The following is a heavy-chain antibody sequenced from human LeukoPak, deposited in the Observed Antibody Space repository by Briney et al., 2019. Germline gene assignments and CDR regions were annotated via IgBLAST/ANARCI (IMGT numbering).Heavy chain of an antibody. CDR1: GGSFSGYY. CDR3: ARVWRMGITMVRGINWFDP. D-gene: IGHD3-10*01. V-gene: IGHV4-34*01. CDR2: INHSGST. Sequence: SETLSLTCAVYGGSFSGYYLSWIRQPPGKGLEWIGEINHSGSTNYNPSLKSRVTISVDTSKNQFSLKLSSVTAADTAVYYCARVWRMGITMVRGINWFDPWGQGTLVTVSS. J-gene: IGHJ5*02.